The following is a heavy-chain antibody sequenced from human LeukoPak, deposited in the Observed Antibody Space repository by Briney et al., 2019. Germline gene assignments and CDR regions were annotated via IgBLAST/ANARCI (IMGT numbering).Heavy chain of an antibody. J-gene: IGHJ4*02. CDR3: VRDGDAYDFDL. CDR2: IKSDGSWT. CDR1: GFSIRGYW. D-gene: IGHD5-12*01. V-gene: IGHV3-74*01. Sequence: GGSLTLSCAASGFSIRGYWMHWVRQAPGKGLVWVSRIKSDGSWTNYADSVRGRFTISRDNAKNTLFLQMVGLRAEDTAIYYCVRDGDAYDFDLWGQGILVTVSS.